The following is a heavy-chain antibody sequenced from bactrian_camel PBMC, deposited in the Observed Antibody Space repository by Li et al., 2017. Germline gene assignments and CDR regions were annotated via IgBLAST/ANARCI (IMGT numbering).Heavy chain of an antibody. Sequence: DVQLVESGGGLVLPGGSLRLSCAASGFTLNNVDLSWVRLSPAKGLDWVSGVARYGGSTEYADSIVGRFTISRDNAENMVYLQLNGLKTEGTAMYYCSIWGTFEYWSQGTQVTVS. J-gene: IGHJ4*01. D-gene: IGHD5*01. CDR3: SIWGTFEY. CDR2: VARYGGST. CDR1: GFTLNNVD. V-gene: IGHV3S36*01.